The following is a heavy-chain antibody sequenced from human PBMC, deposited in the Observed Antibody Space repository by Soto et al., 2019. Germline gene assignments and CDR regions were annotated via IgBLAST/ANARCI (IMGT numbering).Heavy chain of an antibody. CDR3: ARDGYYSGSGTYSPPRFYGMDV. D-gene: IGHD3-10*01. CDR1: GYTFSSYG. V-gene: IGHV1-18*01. CDR2: ISDYNGNT. Sequence: QAQLVQSGVEVKKAGASVKVSCKASGYTFSSYGISWARQAPGQGLEWMGWISDYNGNTQYAQKFQGRVFMTTDTATRSVYMDLRVLRSDQTAVYFCARDGYYSGSGTYSPPRFYGMDVWGQGTTVTVSS. J-gene: IGHJ6*02.